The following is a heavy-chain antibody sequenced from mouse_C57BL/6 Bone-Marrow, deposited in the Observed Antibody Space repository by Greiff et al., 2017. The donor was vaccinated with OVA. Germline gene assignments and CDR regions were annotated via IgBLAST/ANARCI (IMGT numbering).Heavy chain of an antibody. Sequence: EVKVVESGGDLVKPGGSLKLSCAASGFTFSSYGMSWVRQTPDKRLEWVATISSGGSYTYYPDSVKGRFTISRDNAKNTLYLQMSSLKSEDTAMYYCAITMVTTGFAYWGQGTLVTVSA. J-gene: IGHJ3*01. D-gene: IGHD2-2*01. V-gene: IGHV5-6*01. CDR3: AITMVTTGFAY. CDR1: GFTFSSYG. CDR2: ISSGGSYT.